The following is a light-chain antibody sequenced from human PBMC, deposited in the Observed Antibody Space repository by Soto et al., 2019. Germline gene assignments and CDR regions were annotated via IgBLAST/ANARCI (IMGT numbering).Light chain of an antibody. CDR3: MQATHSPWA. J-gene: IGKJ1*01. CDR2: KIS. Sequence: DIVLTQAPLSSPVTLGQPASISCRSSQSLVHSDGSTYLSWLHQRPGQPPRLLIYKISKRFSGVPDRFSGSGAGTDFTLTITRVEAEDVGVYYCMQATHSPWAFGQGTKLEIK. V-gene: IGKV2-24*01. CDR1: QSLVHSDGSTY.